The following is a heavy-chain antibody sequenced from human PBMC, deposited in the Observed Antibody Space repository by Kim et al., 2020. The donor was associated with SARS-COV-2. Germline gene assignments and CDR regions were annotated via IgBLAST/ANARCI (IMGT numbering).Heavy chain of an antibody. Sequence: ASVKVSCKASGYTFTSYAMHWVRQAPGQRLEWMGWINAGNGNTKYSQKFQDRVTITRDTSASTAYMELSSLRSEDTAVYYCAVGNSYYDSSGYYYGDYYGMDVWGQGTTVTVSS. V-gene: IGHV1-3*01. CDR2: INAGNGNT. J-gene: IGHJ6*02. CDR1: GYTFTSYA. D-gene: IGHD3-22*01. CDR3: AVGNSYYDSSGYYYGDYYGMDV.